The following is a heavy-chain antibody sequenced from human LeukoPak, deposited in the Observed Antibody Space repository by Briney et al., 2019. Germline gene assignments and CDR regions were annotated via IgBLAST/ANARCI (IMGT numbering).Heavy chain of an antibody. CDR2: IGWNTGTI. J-gene: IGHJ4*02. D-gene: IGHD5-18*01. CDR3: VKDGAWGYYYFDY. CDR1: GLNFDGYA. Sequence: GRSLILSCAASGLNFDGYAMHWVRQAPGKGLEWVSSIGWNTGTIGYADSEKGRFTISRDNAKNSLYLQMNNLRVEDTALYYCVKDGAWGYYYFDYWGQGTLVTVSS. V-gene: IGHV3-9*01.